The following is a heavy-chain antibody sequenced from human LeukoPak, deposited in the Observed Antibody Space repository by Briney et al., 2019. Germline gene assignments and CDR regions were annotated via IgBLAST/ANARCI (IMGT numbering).Heavy chain of an antibody. J-gene: IGHJ4*02. CDR1: GFTFDDYG. V-gene: IGHV3-30*03. D-gene: IGHD5-12*01. CDR3: ARGGDYDFFDY. CDR2: ISYDGTNK. Sequence: RRSLRLSCAASGFTFDDYGMHWVRQAPGKGLEWLAVISYDGTNKYYADSVKGRFTISRDNSKNTLSLQMNSLRVEDTAVYYCARGGDYDFFDYWGQGTLVTVSS.